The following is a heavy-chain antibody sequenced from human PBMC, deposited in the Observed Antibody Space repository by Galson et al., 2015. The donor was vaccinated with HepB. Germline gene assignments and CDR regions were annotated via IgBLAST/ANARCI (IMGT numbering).Heavy chain of an antibody. Sequence: SLRLSCAASGFTFGIYAMSWFRQAPGKGLEWVSSISGGGEATHYADSVKGRFTISRDNSRNTLYLQTSSLRAEDTAIYYCAKDPQHYDGGGPPDYWGQGTLVTVSS. D-gene: IGHD3-22*01. J-gene: IGHJ4*02. CDR1: GFTFGIYA. CDR3: AKDPQHYDGGGPPDY. V-gene: IGHV3-23*01. CDR2: ISGGGEAT.